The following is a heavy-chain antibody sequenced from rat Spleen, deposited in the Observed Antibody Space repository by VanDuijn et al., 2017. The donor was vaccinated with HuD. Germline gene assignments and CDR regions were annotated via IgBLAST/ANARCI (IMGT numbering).Heavy chain of an antibody. CDR1: GFSLTSNS. D-gene: IGHD1-6*01. CDR3: SILRIIGDFDY. Sequence: QVQLKESGPGLVQPSQTLSLTCTVSGFSLTSNSVHWVRQPPGKGLEWMGGIWGDGSTDYNSALKSRLSISRDTSKSQVFLKMNSLQTDDTAIYFCSILRIIGDFDYWGQGVMVTVSS. CDR2: IWGDGST. V-gene: IGHV2-1*01. J-gene: IGHJ2*01.